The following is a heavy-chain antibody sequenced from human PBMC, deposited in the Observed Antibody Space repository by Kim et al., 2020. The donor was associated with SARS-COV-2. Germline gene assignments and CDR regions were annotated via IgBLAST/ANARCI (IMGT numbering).Heavy chain of an antibody. Sequence: GGSLRLSCAASGFTFSDSAMYWVRQASGKGLEWVGRIRSKANSYATAYAASVNGRFTISRDDSKNTAYLQMNSLKAEDTAIYYCTRVPPYSNSWWDAFDIWGQGTMVTVSS. CDR2: IRSKANSYAT. J-gene: IGHJ3*02. V-gene: IGHV3-73*01. CDR3: TRVPPYSNSWWDAFDI. D-gene: IGHD6-13*01. CDR1: GFTFSDSA.